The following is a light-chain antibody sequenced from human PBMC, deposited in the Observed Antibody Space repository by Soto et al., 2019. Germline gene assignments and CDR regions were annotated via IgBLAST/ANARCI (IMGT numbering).Light chain of an antibody. CDR2: AAS. CDR1: RSFASSY. CDR3: QQYGGSPFT. Sequence: EIVLTQSPGTLSLSPGERATLSCRASRSFASSYLAWYQHKPGQAPRLLIYAASIRATGVPDRFSGSGSGTDFTLTISRLEPDDSAVYYCQQYGGSPFTFGPGTKVDIK. J-gene: IGKJ3*01. V-gene: IGKV3-20*01.